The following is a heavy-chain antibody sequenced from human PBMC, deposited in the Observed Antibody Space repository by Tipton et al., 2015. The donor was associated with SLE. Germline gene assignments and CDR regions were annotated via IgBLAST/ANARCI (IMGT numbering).Heavy chain of an antibody. CDR2: ISYSGST. CDR3: ARGIVAAFFY. D-gene: IGHD6-6*01. CDR1: GGSISTYF. Sequence: LRLSCTVSGGSISTYFWSWIRQPPGKGLEWIGYISYSGSTKYDPSLKSRATISVDTSKKQFSLKLRSVTAADTAVYYCARGIVAAFFYWGQGTLVTVSS. J-gene: IGHJ4*02. V-gene: IGHV4-59*12.